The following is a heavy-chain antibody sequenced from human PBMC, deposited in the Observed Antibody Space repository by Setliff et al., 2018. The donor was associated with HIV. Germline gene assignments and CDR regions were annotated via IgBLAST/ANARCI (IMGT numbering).Heavy chain of an antibody. J-gene: IGHJ4*01. CDR2: IYTSGST. Sequence: SETLSLTCTVSGGSISSGSYYWNWIRQPAGKGLEWIGRIYTSGSTNYNPSLKSRLIMSVDTSKNQFSLKLSSVTAADTAVYYCARHHLVDPFDYWGHGTLVTVSS. V-gene: IGHV4-61*02. D-gene: IGHD2-2*01. CDR3: ARHHLVDPFDY. CDR1: GGSISSGSYY.